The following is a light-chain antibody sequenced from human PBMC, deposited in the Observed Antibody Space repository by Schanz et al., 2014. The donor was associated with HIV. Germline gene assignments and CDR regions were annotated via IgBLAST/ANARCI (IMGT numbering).Light chain of an antibody. CDR3: AAWDDSLNGVV. Sequence: QSALTQPASVSGSPGQSITISCTGTSSDVGGSDSVSWFQQNPGKAPRLLIYDVTNRPSGVSHRFSGSKSGNTASLTVSGLQAEDEADYYCAAWDDSLNGVVFGGGTKLTVL. J-gene: IGLJ2*01. CDR1: SSDVGGSDS. V-gene: IGLV2-14*03. CDR2: DVT.